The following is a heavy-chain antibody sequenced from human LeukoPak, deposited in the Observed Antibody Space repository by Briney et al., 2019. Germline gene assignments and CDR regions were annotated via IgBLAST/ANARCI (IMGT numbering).Heavy chain of an antibody. CDR3: TKGGTVGFDS. Sequence: PGGSLRLSCAASGFTFNTYWVHWVRQSPGKGLVWVSRINSDGSSTTYADSVKARFTISRDNAKNTVYLQMNSLRDEDTAVYYCTKGGTVGFDSWGQGTVVTVSS. CDR2: INSDGSST. CDR1: GFTFNTYW. J-gene: IGHJ4*02. D-gene: IGHD1-1*01. V-gene: IGHV3-74*01.